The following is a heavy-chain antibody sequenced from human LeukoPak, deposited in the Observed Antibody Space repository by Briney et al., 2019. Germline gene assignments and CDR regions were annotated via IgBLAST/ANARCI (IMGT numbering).Heavy chain of an antibody. Sequence: GGSLRLSCAASGFTFSSYSMSWVRQAPGKGLEWVSYISSSSSTIYYADSVKGRFTISRDNAKNSLYLQMNSLRAEDTAVYYCARRDIVVVPAATMNYYYYYMDVWGKGTTVTVSS. D-gene: IGHD2-2*01. J-gene: IGHJ6*03. CDR1: GFTFSSYS. CDR3: ARRDIVVVPAATMNYYYYYMDV. V-gene: IGHV3-48*04. CDR2: ISSSSSTI.